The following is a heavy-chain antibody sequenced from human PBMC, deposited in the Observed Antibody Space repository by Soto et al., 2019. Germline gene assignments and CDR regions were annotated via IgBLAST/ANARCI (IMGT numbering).Heavy chain of an antibody. CDR1: GGSFSGYY. CDR2: INHSGST. Sequence: PSETLSLTCAVYGGSFSGYYWSWIRQPPGKGLEWIGEINHSGSTNYNPSLKSRVTISVDTSKNQFSLKLSSVTAADTAVCYCARGRWTYYYDSSGYYFDYWGQGTLVTVSS. J-gene: IGHJ4*02. V-gene: IGHV4-34*01. CDR3: ARGRWTYYYDSSGYYFDY. D-gene: IGHD3-22*01.